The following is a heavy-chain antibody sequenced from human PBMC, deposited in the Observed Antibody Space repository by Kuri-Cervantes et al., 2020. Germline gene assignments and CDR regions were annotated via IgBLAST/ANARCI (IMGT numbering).Heavy chain of an antibody. J-gene: IGHJ4*02. CDR3: ARGSGTMAGTLD. CDR2: IYSCGST. CDR1: GFTVSSNY. V-gene: IGHV3-66*03. Sequence: GESLKISCAASGFTVSSNYMSWVRQAPGKGLEWVSVIYSCGSTYYADSVKGRFTISRDNSKNTLYLQMNSLRAEGTAVYYCARGSGTMAGTLDWGQGTLITVSS. D-gene: IGHD6-19*01.